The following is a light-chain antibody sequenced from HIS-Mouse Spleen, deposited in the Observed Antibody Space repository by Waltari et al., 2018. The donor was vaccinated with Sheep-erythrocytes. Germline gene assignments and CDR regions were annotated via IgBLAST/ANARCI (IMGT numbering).Light chain of an antibody. Sequence: DIQLTQSPSFLSASVGDRVTITCRASQGISSYLAWYQQKPGKAPKLLIYAASTLQSGVPSRFSGSVSGTEFTLTISSLQPEDFATYYCQQLNSYLTWTFGQGTKVEIK. CDR1: QGISSY. V-gene: IGKV1-9*01. CDR2: AAS. CDR3: QQLNSYLTWT. J-gene: IGKJ1*01.